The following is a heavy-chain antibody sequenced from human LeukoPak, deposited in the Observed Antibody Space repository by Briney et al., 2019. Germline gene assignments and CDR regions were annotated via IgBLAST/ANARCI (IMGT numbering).Heavy chain of an antibody. V-gene: IGHV1-2*06. CDR3: ARDLSSTSNWEFDF. Sequence: GASVKVSCKASGYTFSAYSMHWVRQAPGQGLEWMGRINPNSGGTNYAQKFQGRVTMTSDTSISTAYMELSGLTSDDTAVYYCARDLSSTSNWEFDFWGRGTLVTVSS. CDR1: GYTFSAYS. CDR2: INPNSGGT. J-gene: IGHJ4*02. D-gene: IGHD1-1*01.